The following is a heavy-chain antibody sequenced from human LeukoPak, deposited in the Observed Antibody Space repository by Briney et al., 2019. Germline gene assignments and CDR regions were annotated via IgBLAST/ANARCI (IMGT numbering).Heavy chain of an antibody. CDR1: GGPISSYY. J-gene: IGHJ4*02. CDR2: IYYSGST. D-gene: IGHD4-17*01. V-gene: IGHV4-59*01. Sequence: SETLSLTCTVSGGPISSYYWSWIRQPPGKGLEWIGYIYYSGSTNYNPSLKSRVTISVDTSKNQFSLKLSSVTAADTAVYYCARQRGDGDTFDYWGQGTLVTVSS. CDR3: ARQRGDGDTFDY.